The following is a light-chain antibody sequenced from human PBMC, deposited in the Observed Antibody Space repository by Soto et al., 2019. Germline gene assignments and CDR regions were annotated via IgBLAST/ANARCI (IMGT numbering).Light chain of an antibody. Sequence: DIQMTQSPSSLSASVGDRVTITCRASQSISSYLNWYQQKPGKAPKLLIYAASSLQSGAPSRFSGSGSGTDFTLTISSLQPEDFATYYCQQSYSTPRFGQGTKLEIK. CDR2: AAS. V-gene: IGKV1-39*01. J-gene: IGKJ2*01. CDR3: QQSYSTPR. CDR1: QSISSY.